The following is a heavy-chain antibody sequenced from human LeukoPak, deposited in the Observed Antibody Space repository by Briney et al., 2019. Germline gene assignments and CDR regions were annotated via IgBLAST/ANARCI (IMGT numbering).Heavy chain of an antibody. CDR3: ARRSDSSSFDY. V-gene: IGHV4-59*05. CDR2: IYYSGST. Sequence: SETLSLTCTVSGGSISSYYWSWIRQPAGKGLEWIGSIYYSGSTYYNPSLKSRVTISVDTSKNQFSLTLSSVTAADTAVYYCARRSDSSSFDYWGQGTLVTVSS. J-gene: IGHJ4*02. CDR1: GGSISSYY. D-gene: IGHD6-6*01.